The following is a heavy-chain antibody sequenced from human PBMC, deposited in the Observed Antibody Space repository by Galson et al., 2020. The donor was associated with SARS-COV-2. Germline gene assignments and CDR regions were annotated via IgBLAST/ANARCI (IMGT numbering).Heavy chain of an antibody. CDR3: ARLAADSIEGRRWWETTDYESYGMDV. J-gene: IGHJ6*02. Sequence: ASETLSLTCSVSGGSIRSFYWTWIRQPPGKGLEWIGSIYSNGDTSYNTYLHSRVTISRDTNNNQFSLRLTSVAAADTAIYYCARLAADSIEGRRWWETTDYESYGMDVWGRGTTVTVSS. CDR1: GGSIRSFY. V-gene: IGHV4-59*08. CDR2: IYSNGDT. D-gene: IGHD3-16*01.